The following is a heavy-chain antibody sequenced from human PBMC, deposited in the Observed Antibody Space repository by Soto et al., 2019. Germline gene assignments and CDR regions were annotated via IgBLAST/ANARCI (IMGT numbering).Heavy chain of an antibody. CDR3: ARSLGHCSGGSCYSAFDI. V-gene: IGHV4-38-2*02. D-gene: IGHD2-15*01. CDR1: GYSISSGYY. CDR2: IYHSGST. Sequence: SETLSLTCTVSGYSISSGYYWGWIRQPPGKGLEWIGSIYHSGSTYYNPSLKSRVTISVDTSKNQFSLKRSSVTAADTAVYYCARSLGHCSGGSCYSAFDIWGQGTMVTVSS. J-gene: IGHJ3*02.